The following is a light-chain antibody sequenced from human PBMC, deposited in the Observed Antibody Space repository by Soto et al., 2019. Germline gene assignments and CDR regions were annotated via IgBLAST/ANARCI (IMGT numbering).Light chain of an antibody. Sequence: QSALTQPASVSGSPGQSITISCTGTSSDVGSYNLVSWYQQHPGKAPKLMIYEGSKRPSGVSNRFSGSKSGNTASLTISGLQAEDEAYYYCCSYAGSSTCGFGGGTKLTVL. CDR2: EGS. CDR3: CSYAGSSTCG. V-gene: IGLV2-23*01. CDR1: SSDVGSYNL. J-gene: IGLJ2*01.